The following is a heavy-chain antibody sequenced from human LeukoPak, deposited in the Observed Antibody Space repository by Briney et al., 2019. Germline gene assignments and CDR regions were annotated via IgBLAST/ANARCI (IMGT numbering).Heavy chain of an antibody. J-gene: IGHJ4*02. D-gene: IGHD4/OR15-4a*01. Sequence: PSGTLSLTCAVSGGSISSGGYSWSWIRQPPGKGLEWIGYIYHSGSTYYNPSLKSRVTISVDRSKNQFSLKLSSVTAADTAVYYCARVRGIRSDYGVLARYFDYWGQGTLVTVSS. CDR2: IYHSGST. CDR1: GGSISSGGYS. CDR3: ARVRGIRSDYGVLARYFDY. V-gene: IGHV4-30-2*01.